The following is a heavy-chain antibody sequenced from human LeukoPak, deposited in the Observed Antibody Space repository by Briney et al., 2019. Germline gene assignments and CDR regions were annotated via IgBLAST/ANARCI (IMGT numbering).Heavy chain of an antibody. V-gene: IGHV3-20*04. CDR1: GFTFDDYG. J-gene: IGHJ4*02. CDR2: INWNGGST. Sequence: GGSLRLSCAASGFTFDDYGMSWVRQAPGKGLDWVSGINWNGGSTGYADSVKGRFTISRDNAKNSLYLQMNSLRAEDTALYYCARPGGYYDSSGYYYELDYFDYWGQGTLVTVSS. CDR3: ARPGGYYDSSGYYYELDYFDY. D-gene: IGHD3-22*01.